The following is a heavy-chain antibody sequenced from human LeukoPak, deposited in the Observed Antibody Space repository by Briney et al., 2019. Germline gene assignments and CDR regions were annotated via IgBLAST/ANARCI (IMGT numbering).Heavy chain of an antibody. CDR3: ARGGRYYYDSSGYGRGYYYYMDV. CDR2: INHSGST. D-gene: IGHD3-22*01. CDR1: GGSFSGYY. J-gene: IGHJ6*03. Sequence: PSETLSLTCAVYGGSFSGYYWSWIHQPPGKGLEWIGEINHSGSTNYNPSLKSRVTISVDTSKNQFSLKLSSVTAADTAVYYCARGGRYYYDSSGYGRGYYYYMDVWGKGTTVTVSS. V-gene: IGHV4-34*01.